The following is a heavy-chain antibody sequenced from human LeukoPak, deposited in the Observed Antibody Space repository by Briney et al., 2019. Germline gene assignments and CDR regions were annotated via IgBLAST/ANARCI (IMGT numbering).Heavy chain of an antibody. V-gene: IGHV3-21*01. J-gene: IGHJ5*02. Sequence: SISSISSYIYYADSVKGRVTMARDNAKNSVYVQMNSVRGEDTAVYYCAREDDYDHWFDPWRQGTLVTVSS. D-gene: IGHD3-22*01. CDR2: ISSISSYI. CDR3: AREDDYDHWFDP.